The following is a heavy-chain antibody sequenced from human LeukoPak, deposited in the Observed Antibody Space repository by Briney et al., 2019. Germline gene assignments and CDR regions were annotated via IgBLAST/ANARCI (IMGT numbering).Heavy chain of an antibody. D-gene: IGHD5-18*01. CDR3: ARWIQLWFKNLGRAFDI. V-gene: IGHV4-30-4*01. J-gene: IGHJ3*02. CDR1: GGSISSGDYY. CDR2: IYYSGST. Sequence: SQTLSLTCTVSGGSISSGDYYWSWIRQPPGKGLEWIGYIYYSGSTYYNPSLKSRVTISVDTSKNQFSLKLSSVTAADTAVYYSARWIQLWFKNLGRAFDIWGEGTMVTVSS.